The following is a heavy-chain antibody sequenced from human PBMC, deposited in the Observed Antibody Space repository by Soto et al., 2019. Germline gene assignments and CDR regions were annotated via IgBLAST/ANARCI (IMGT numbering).Heavy chain of an antibody. D-gene: IGHD2-2*02. Sequence: PGASLRLSCVGSGFTFSTNRINCFRHATGKGLEWVSSISSRSDIYYADSVKGRFTISRDNAKNSVSLQMNSLRAEDTAVYYCAREYTAWPLAYGLDVWGQGTTVTVSS. J-gene: IGHJ6*02. V-gene: IGHV3-21*01. CDR1: GFTFSTNR. CDR2: ISSRSDI. CDR3: AREYTAWPLAYGLDV.